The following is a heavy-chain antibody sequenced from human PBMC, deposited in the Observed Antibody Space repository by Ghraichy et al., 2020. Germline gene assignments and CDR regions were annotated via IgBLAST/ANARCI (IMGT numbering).Heavy chain of an antibody. CDR2: IIPIFGTA. CDR1: GGTFSSYA. J-gene: IGHJ6*02. CDR3: ARGLERLAYYYGMDV. V-gene: IGHV1-69*13. D-gene: IGHD1-1*01. Sequence: SVKVSCKASGGTFSSYAISWVRQAPGQGLEWMGGIIPIFGTANYAQKFQGRVTITADESTSTAYMELSSLRSEDTAVYYCARGLERLAYYYGMDVWGQGTTVTVSS.